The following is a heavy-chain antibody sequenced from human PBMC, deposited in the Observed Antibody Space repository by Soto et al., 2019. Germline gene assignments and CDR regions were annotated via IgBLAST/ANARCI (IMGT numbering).Heavy chain of an antibody. CDR1: GGTFGSYA. V-gene: IGHV1-69*13. J-gene: IGHJ4*02. CDR2: IIPILGTA. Sequence: GASVKVSCKASGGTFGSYAINWVRQAPGQGLEWMGGIIPILGTATYAQRFQGRVTITADESTSTVSMEMSSLRSDDTAVYYCATSAGYASAYYGWGQGTLVTVSS. D-gene: IGHD3-9*01. CDR3: ATSAGYASAYYG.